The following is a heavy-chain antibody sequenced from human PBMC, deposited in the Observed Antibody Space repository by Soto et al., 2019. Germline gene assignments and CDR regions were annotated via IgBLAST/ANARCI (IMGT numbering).Heavy chain of an antibody. CDR1: GYRKSGDH. Sequence: NLYCKTSGYRKSGDHSGRRIHTKRQGLEWMGWINPNSGGTNYAQKFQGWVTMTRDTSISTAYMELSRLRSDVTAVYYCAFHSLGNDAFDIWGKGIMVTVSS. D-gene: IGHD7-27*01. V-gene: IGHV1-2*04. CDR2: INPNSGGT. CDR3: AFHSLGNDAFDI. J-gene: IGHJ3*02.